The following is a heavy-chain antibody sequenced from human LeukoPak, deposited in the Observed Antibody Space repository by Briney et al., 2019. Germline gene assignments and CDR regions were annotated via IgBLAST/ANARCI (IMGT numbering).Heavy chain of an antibody. Sequence: ASVKVSCKASGYTFDSYGISWVRQAPGQGLEWMGGISGLNGATNYAQKMQGRVTMTTDASTTTADMELRNLTSDDTAVYNCARVVWSGYNAYMDVWGEGTPVSVSS. J-gene: IGHJ6*03. CDR1: GYTFDSYG. V-gene: IGHV1-18*01. CDR2: ISGLNGAT. CDR3: ARVVWSGYNAYMDV. D-gene: IGHD3-3*01.